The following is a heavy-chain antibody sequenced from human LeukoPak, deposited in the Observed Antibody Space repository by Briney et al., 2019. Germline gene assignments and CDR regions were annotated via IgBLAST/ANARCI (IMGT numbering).Heavy chain of an antibody. CDR1: GGSISSSSYY. CDR2: IYYGGST. CDR3: ARRVIVGAQSGAFDI. J-gene: IGHJ3*02. D-gene: IGHD1-26*01. V-gene: IGHV4-39*01. Sequence: PSETLSLTCTVSGGSISSSSYYWGWIRQPPGKGLEWIGSIYYGGSTYYNPSLRSRVTISVDTSKNKFSLKLRSVTAADTAVYHCARRVIVGAQSGAFDIWGRGTMVTVSS.